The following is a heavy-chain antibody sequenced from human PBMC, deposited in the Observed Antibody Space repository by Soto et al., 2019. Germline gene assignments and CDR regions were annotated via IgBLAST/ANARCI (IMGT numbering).Heavy chain of an antibody. Sequence: QVQLVESGGGLVQPGRSLRLSCAASGFTFSSYGMHWVRQAPGKGLEWVAVIWYDGSNKYYADSVKGRFTISRDNSKNTLYLQMNSLRAEDTAVYYCARDALCDFWSGFYFDYWGQGTLVTVSS. CDR1: GFTFSSYG. CDR3: ARDALCDFWSGFYFDY. V-gene: IGHV3-33*01. CDR2: IWYDGSNK. J-gene: IGHJ4*02. D-gene: IGHD3-3*01.